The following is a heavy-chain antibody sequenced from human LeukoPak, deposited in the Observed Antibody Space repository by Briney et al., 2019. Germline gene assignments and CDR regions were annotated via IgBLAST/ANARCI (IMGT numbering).Heavy chain of an antibody. D-gene: IGHD2-21*02. J-gene: IGHJ3*02. CDR3: ARKRTAKAFDI. CDR1: GFTLSRYW. Sequence: GGSLRLSCAASGFTLSRYWMSWVREAPGKGLEWVANIKQDGSEIYSVDSVKSRFTISRTTAKTSQYLQMDSLRAEATAVYYCARKRTAKAFDIWGQGTMVTVSS. V-gene: IGHV3-7*01. CDR2: IKQDGSEI.